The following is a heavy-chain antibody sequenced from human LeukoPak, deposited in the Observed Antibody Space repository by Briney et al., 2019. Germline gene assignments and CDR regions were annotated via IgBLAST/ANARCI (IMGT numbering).Heavy chain of an antibody. CDR2: ISGSGGST. V-gene: IGHV3-23*01. D-gene: IGHD1-26*01. Sequence: GGSLRLSCAASGFTFSSYAMKWARQAPGKGLEWVSGISGSGGSTDYADSVKGRFTISRDNSKNTLYLQMNSQRAEDTAVYYCAKDTYTHSGTYNLYDFDYWGQGTLVTVSS. CDR3: AKDTYTHSGTYNLYDFDY. J-gene: IGHJ4*02. CDR1: GFTFSSYA.